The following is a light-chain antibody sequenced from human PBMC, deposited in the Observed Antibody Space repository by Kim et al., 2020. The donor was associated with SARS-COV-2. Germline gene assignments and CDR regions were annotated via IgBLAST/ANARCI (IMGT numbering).Light chain of an antibody. V-gene: IGLV3-21*04. Sequence: APRKTARSTCGGNNIGSKSVHWYQQKPGQAPVLVIYYDSDRPSGIPERFSGSNSGNTATLTISRVEAGDEADYYCQVWDSSSDHRVFGGGTQLTVL. J-gene: IGLJ3*02. CDR2: YDS. CDR3: QVWDSSSDHRV. CDR1: NIGSKS.